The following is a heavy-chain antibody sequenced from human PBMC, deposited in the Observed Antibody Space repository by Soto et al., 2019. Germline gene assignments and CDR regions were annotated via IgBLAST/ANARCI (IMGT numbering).Heavy chain of an antibody. V-gene: IGHV3-30*18. Sequence: QVQLVESGGGVVQPGRSLRLSCAASGFTFSSYGMHWVRQAPGKGLEWVAVISYDGSNKYYADSVKGRFTISRDNSKNTLYLQMNSLRAEDTAVYYCAKAVGATSRAYYDGMDVW. CDR2: ISYDGSNK. CDR1: GFTFSSYG. J-gene: IGHJ6*01. D-gene: IGHD1-26*01. CDR3: AKAVGATSRAYYDGMDV.